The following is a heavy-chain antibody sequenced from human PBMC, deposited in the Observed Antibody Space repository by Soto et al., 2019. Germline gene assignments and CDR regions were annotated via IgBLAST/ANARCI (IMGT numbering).Heavy chain of an antibody. CDR2: IHPSGST. CDR3: ARGVLGRSSSWYGP. CDR1: GGSFSGYS. D-gene: IGHD6-13*01. V-gene: IGHV4-34*01. Sequence: SETLSLTCAVYGGSFSGYSWSWIRQPPGKGLEWVGEIHPSGSTNYNPSLKSRVTISVDTCKSQFSLKLNSVTAADTAMYYCARGVLGRSSSWYGPWGQGTLVTVSS. J-gene: IGHJ5*02.